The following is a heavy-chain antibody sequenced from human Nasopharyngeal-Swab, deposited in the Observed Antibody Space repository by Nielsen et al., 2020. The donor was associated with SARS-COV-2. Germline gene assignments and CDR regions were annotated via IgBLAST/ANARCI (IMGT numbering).Heavy chain of an antibody. J-gene: IGHJ6*02. Sequence: GGSLTLSCAASGFTFSSYWMHWVRQAPGKGLVWVSRINSDGSSTSYADSVKGRFTISRDNAKNTLYLQMNSLRAEDTAVYYCAREVVTARYYGMDVWGQGTTVTVSS. CDR3: AREVVTARYYGMDV. V-gene: IGHV3-74*01. CDR2: INSDGSST. CDR1: GFTFSSYW. D-gene: IGHD2-21*02.